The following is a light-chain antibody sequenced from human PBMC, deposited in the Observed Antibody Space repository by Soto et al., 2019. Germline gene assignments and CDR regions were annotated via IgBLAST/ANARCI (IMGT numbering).Light chain of an antibody. CDR1: HSISNW. J-gene: IGKJ4*01. V-gene: IGKV1-5*03. Sequence: DIQMTQSPATLSASVGDRVTITCRASHSISNWLAWYQQKPGKAPKLLIYKASTLQSGVPSRFSGSGSGTEFTLTIRGLQPDDFAIYYCQQNTSYPLTFGGGTKMDIK. CDR3: QQNTSYPLT. CDR2: KAS.